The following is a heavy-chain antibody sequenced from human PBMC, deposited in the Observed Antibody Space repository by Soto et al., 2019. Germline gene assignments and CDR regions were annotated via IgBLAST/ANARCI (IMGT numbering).Heavy chain of an antibody. V-gene: IGHV1-8*01. Sequence: QVQLVQSGAEVKKPGASVKVSCKASGYTFTSYDINWVRQATGQGLEWMGWMNPNSGNTGYAQKFQGRVTMTRNTSISTAYMELSSLRSEDTAVYYCARTYYDFWSCYYYYFDYWGQGTLVTVSS. J-gene: IGHJ4*02. CDR1: GYTFTSYD. D-gene: IGHD3-3*01. CDR3: ARTYYDFWSCYYYYFDY. CDR2: MNPNSGNT.